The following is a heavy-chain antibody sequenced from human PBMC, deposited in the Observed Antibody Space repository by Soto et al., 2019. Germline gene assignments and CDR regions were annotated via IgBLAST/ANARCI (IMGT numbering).Heavy chain of an antibody. J-gene: IGHJ4*02. CDR2: IYHSGST. D-gene: IGHD3-9*01. CDR1: GGSISSRSHY. Sequence: SETLSLTCTVSGGSISSRSHYWGWIRQPPGKGLEWIGNIYHSGSTYCNPSLKSRVTISVDTSNNQFSLKLSSVTAADTAVYYCARDSSVRYFDWPPLDYWGQGTLVPVSS. CDR3: ARDSSVRYFDWPPLDY. V-gene: IGHV4-39*02.